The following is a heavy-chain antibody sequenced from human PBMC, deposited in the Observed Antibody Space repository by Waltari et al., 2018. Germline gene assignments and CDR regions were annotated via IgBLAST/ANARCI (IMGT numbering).Heavy chain of an antibody. J-gene: IGHJ6*03. CDR2: IYDDGTT. Sequence: EVQLLESGGALVQPGGSLRLSCATSGFTFSLYAMPWVRQAPGKGLEWVSVIYDDGTTYSADSVKGRFTVSRDYSKSTLYLQMNSLRAEDTAVYYCAKQAITTVPNGDYFYYMDVWGKGTTVIVSS. CDR3: AKQAITTVPNGDYFYYMDV. CDR1: GFTFSLYA. D-gene: IGHD4-4*01. V-gene: IGHV3-23*03.